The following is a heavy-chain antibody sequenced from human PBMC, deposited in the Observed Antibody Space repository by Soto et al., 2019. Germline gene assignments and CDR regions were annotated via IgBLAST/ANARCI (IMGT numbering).Heavy chain of an antibody. CDR3: ARDQTYYYDSSGYQPPIPFDY. Sequence: GSLRLSCAASGLTFSSYSMNWVRQAPGKGLGWVSYISSSSSTIYYADSVKGRFTISRDNAKNSLYLQMNSLRDEDTAVYYCARDQTYYYDSSGYQPPIPFDYWGQGTLVTV. J-gene: IGHJ4*02. CDR2: ISSSSSTI. D-gene: IGHD3-22*01. V-gene: IGHV3-48*02. CDR1: GLTFSSYS.